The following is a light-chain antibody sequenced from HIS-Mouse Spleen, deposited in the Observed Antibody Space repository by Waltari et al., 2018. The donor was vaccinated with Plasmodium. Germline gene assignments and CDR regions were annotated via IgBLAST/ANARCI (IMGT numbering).Light chain of an antibody. CDR2: EDS. V-gene: IGLV3-10*01. J-gene: IGLJ3*02. CDR3: YSTDSSGNHRV. CDR1: AFPQTY. Sequence: SYELTQPPSVSVSPGQTARSTCSGDAFPQTYAIWDQQRAGQAPVLVIYEDSKRPSGFPERFSGSSSGTMATLTISGAQVEDEADYYCYSTDSSGNHRVFGGGTKLTVL.